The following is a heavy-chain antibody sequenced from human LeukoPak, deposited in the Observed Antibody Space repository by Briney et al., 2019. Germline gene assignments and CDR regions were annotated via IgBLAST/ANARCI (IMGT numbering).Heavy chain of an antibody. Sequence: GGSLRLSCAASGFTFSSNSMNWVRQAPGKGLEWVSSIISSSSYIYYADSVKGRFTISRDNAKNSLYLQMNSLRAEDTAVYYCARDQDSSSWGLYYYYYYMDVWGKGTTVTVSS. CDR2: IISSSSYI. CDR3: ARDQDSSSWGLYYYYYYMDV. V-gene: IGHV3-21*01. D-gene: IGHD6-13*01. J-gene: IGHJ6*03. CDR1: GFTFSSNS.